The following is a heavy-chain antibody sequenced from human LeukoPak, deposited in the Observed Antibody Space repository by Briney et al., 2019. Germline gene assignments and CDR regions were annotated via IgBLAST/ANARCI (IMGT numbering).Heavy chain of an antibody. CDR3: ARDAKANYDFWSGYLPYYFDY. D-gene: IGHD3-3*01. J-gene: IGHJ4*02. V-gene: IGHV3-23*01. CDR2: ISGSGGST. CDR1: GFTFSSYA. Sequence: GGSLRLSCAASGFTFSSYAMSWVRQAPGKGLEWVSAISGSGGSTYYADSVKGRFTISRDNSKNTLYLQMNSLRAEDTAVYYCARDAKANYDFWSGYLPYYFDYWGQGTLVTVSS.